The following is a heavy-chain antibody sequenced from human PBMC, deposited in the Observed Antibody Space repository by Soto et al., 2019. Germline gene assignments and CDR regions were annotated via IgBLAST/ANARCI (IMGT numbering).Heavy chain of an antibody. V-gene: IGHV1-69*01. CDR3: AINPRGLGYCSGGSCPDFDY. J-gene: IGHJ4*02. CDR2: IIPIFGTA. Sequence: QVQLVQSGAEVKKPGSSVKVSCKASGGTFSSYAISWVRQAPGQGIEWMGGIIPIFGTANYAQKFQGRVTITADESTSTAYMELSSLRSEDMAVYYCAINPRGLGYCSGGSCPDFDYWGQGTLVTVSS. D-gene: IGHD2-15*01. CDR1: GGTFSSYA.